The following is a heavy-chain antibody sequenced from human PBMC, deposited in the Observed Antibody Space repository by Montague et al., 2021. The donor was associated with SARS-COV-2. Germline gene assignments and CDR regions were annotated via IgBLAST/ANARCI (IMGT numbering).Heavy chain of an antibody. CDR2: IYYSGST. V-gene: IGHV4-61*08. Sequence: SETLSLTCTVSGGSISSGDYYWSWIRQPPGKGLEWIGYIYYSGSTNYNPSLTSRVTISVDASKNQCSLKLSSVTAADTAVYYCARGSGWMGNAFDIWGQGTMVTVSS. CDR3: ARGSGWMGNAFDI. D-gene: IGHD6-19*01. J-gene: IGHJ3*02. CDR1: GGSISSGDYY.